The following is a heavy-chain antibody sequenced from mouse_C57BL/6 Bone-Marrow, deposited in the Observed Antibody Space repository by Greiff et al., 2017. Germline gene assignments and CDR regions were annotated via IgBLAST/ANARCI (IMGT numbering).Heavy chain of an antibody. CDR1: GFNIKDDY. D-gene: IGHD4-1*01. J-gene: IGHJ3*01. V-gene: IGHV14-4*01. CDR3: TLNWDWFAY. CDR2: IDPENGDT. Sequence: VQLQQSGAELVRPGASVKLSCTASGFNIKDDYMHWVKQRPEQGLEWIGWIDPENGDTEYASKFQGKGTITADTSSNTAYLQLSSLTSEDTAVYYCTLNWDWFAYWGQGTLVTVSA.